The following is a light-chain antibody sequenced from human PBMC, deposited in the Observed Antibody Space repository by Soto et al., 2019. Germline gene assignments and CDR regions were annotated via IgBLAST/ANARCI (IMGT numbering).Light chain of an antibody. J-gene: IGKJ1*01. CDR1: QSVSSF. V-gene: IGKV3-11*01. Sequence: EVVLTQSPDTLSLSPGERATLSCRVSQSVSSFLAWYQQKPGQAPRLLIYDASNRATGIPARFSGSGSGTDFTLTISSLEPEDFAVYYCQQRSNWPPWTFGQGTKVDI. CDR3: QQRSNWPPWT. CDR2: DAS.